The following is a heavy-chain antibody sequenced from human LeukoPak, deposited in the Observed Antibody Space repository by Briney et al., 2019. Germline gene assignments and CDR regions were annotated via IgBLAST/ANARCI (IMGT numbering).Heavy chain of an antibody. CDR3: ARFGVDYDMDV. D-gene: IGHD3-16*01. CDR1: GGSISSYY. J-gene: IGHJ6*02. Sequence: SETLSLTCTVSGGSISSYYWSWVRQPPGKGLEWIGYISDSGSTNYNPSLKSRITISVDTSKNQVSLQVSSVTAADSAIYYCARFGVDYDMDVWGHGTTVTVFS. V-gene: IGHV4-59*01. CDR2: ISDSGST.